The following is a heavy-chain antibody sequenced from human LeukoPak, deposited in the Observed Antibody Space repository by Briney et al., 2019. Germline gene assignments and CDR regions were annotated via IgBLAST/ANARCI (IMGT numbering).Heavy chain of an antibody. V-gene: IGHV1-24*01. J-gene: IGHJ3*02. D-gene: IGHD3-22*01. CDR2: FDPEDGET. Sequence: ASVKVSCKVSGDTLTELSMHWVRQAPGKGLEWMGGFDPEDGETIYAQKFQGRVTMTEDTSTDTAYMELSSLRSEDTAVYYCATNYYDSSGSLLDAFDIWGQGTMVTVSS. CDR3: ATNYYDSSGSLLDAFDI. CDR1: GDTLTELS.